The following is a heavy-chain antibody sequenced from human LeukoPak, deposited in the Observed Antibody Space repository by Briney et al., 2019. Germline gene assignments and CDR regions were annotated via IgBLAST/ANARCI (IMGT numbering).Heavy chain of an antibody. J-gene: IGHJ6*04. CDR1: GGSFSGYY. V-gene: IGHV4-34*01. D-gene: IGHD2-2*01. CDR2: INHSGST. Sequence: SETLSLTCAVYGGSFSGYYWSWIRQPPGKGLEWIGEINHSGSTNYNPSLKSRVTISVDTSKNQFSLKLSSVTAADTAVYYCAREPIRKYCSGTSCPRYYYYGMDVWGKGTTVTVSS. CDR3: AREPIRKYCSGTSCPRYYYYGMDV.